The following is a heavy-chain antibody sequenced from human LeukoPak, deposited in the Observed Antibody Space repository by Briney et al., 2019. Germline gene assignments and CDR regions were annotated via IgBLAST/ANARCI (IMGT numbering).Heavy chain of an antibody. V-gene: IGHV4-59*01. CDR2: IYYSGST. Sequence: SETLSLTCIVSGASISGYYWSWIRQPPGKGLEWIGYIYYSGSTNYNPSLKSRVTISVDTSKNQFSLKLSSVTAADTAVYYCARLHYDFWSGYTPSGMDVWGQGTTVTVSS. CDR3: ARLHYDFWSGYTPSGMDV. CDR1: GASISGYY. J-gene: IGHJ6*02. D-gene: IGHD3-3*01.